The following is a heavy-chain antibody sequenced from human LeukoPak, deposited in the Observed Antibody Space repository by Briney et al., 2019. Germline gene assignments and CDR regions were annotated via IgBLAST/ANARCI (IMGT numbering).Heavy chain of an antibody. J-gene: IGHJ4*02. CDR2: IYHSGST. CDR1: GGSISSSGYS. V-gene: IGHV4-30-2*01. Sequence: KSSETLSLTCAVSGGSISSSGYSWSWIRQPPGKGLEYIGYIYHSGSTYYNPSLKSRVTMSVDRSKNQFSLKVSSVTAADTAVYYCASSSTSGAIVFDYWGQGTLVTVSS. D-gene: IGHD2/OR15-2a*01. CDR3: ASSSTSGAIVFDY.